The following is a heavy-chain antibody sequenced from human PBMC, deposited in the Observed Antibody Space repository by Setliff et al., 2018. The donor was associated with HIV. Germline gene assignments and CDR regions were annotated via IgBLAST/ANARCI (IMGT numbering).Heavy chain of an antibody. D-gene: IGHD3-3*01. CDR3: ARQSGYTRGWDIFGLVAGSFDI. Sequence: SETLSLTCTVSGGSSSTSDYYWGWIRQPPGKGLEWIGYIFYNGNTYYRPSLKSRVTVSIDTSKNQFSLRLNSVTAADTAVYYCARQSGYTRGWDIFGLVAGSFDIWGQGTMVTVSS. CDR2: IFYNGNT. CDR1: GGSSSTSDYY. J-gene: IGHJ3*02. V-gene: IGHV4-39*01.